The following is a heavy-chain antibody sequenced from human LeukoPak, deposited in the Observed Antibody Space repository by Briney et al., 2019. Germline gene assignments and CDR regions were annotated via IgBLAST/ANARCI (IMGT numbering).Heavy chain of an antibody. Sequence: PGGSLRLSCVVSGIPFSDYYMNWIRQAPGKGLEWISYISSSSSYTDYADSVKGRFTISRDNAKSALYLQMNSLRLEDTAVYYCARGFRAFDFWAQGTVVTVSS. J-gene: IGHJ3*01. V-gene: IGHV3-11*05. CDR2: ISSSSSYT. CDR1: GIPFSDYY. CDR3: ARGFRAFDF.